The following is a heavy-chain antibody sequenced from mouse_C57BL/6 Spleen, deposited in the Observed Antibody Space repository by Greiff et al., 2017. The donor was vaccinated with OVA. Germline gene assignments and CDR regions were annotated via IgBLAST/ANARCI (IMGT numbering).Heavy chain of an antibody. V-gene: IGHV1-80*01. CDR1: GYAFSSYW. D-gene: IGHD1-1*01. J-gene: IGHJ3*01. CDR2: IYPGDGDT. Sequence: QVQLQQSGAELVKPGASVKISCKASGYAFSSYWMNWVKQRPGKGLEWIGQIYPGDGDTNYNGKFKGKATLTADKSSSTAYMQLSSLTSEDSAVYFCARITTVVATDAYWGQGTLVTVSA. CDR3: ARITTVVATDAY.